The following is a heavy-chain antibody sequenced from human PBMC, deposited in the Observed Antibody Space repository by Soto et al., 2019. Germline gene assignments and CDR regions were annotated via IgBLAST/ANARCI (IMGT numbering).Heavy chain of an antibody. CDR1: GGSISSYY. Sequence: SETLSLTCTVSGGSISSYYWSWIRQPPGKGLEWIGYIYYSGSTNYNPSLKSLVTISVDTSKNQFSLKLSSVTAADTAVYYCARAGYCSSTSCFDAFDIWGQGTMVTVSS. V-gene: IGHV4-59*01. CDR3: ARAGYCSSTSCFDAFDI. J-gene: IGHJ3*02. CDR2: IYYSGST. D-gene: IGHD2-2*01.